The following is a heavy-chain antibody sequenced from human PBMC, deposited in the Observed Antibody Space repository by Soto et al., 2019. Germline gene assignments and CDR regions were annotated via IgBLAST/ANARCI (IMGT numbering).Heavy chain of an antibody. J-gene: IGHJ6*02. CDR1: GGSISSGGYY. CDR3: ACVCGGDCDNGMDD. Sequence: QVQLQESGPGLVKPSQTLSLTYTVSGGSISSGGYYWSWIRQHPGKGLEWIGYIYYSGSTYYNPNHTRKLPGTVDTTKKPSSRTVCLVPGADRAVDSCACVCGGDCDNGMDDWGQGTTVTVSS. D-gene: IGHD2-21*01. CDR2: IYYSGST. V-gene: IGHV4-31*01.